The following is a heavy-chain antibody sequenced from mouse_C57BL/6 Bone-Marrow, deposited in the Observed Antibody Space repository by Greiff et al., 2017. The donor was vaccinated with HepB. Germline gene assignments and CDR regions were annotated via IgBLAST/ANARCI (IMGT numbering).Heavy chain of an antibody. J-gene: IGHJ3*01. Sequence: VQLQQSGPELVKPGASVKISCKASGYSFTGYFMNWVMQSHGKSLEWIGRINPYNGDTFYNQKFKGKATLTVDKSSSTAHMELRSLTSEDSAVYYCARTGYGRTWFAYWGQGTLVTVSA. CDR3: ARTGYGRTWFAY. D-gene: IGHD1-1*01. CDR2: INPYNGDT. CDR1: GYSFTGYF. V-gene: IGHV1-20*01.